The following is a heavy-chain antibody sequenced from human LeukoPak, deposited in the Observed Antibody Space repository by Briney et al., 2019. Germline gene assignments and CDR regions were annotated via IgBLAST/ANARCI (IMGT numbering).Heavy chain of an antibody. Sequence: GGSLRLSCAASGFTFSSYWMSWVRQAPGKGLEWVANIKQDGSEKYYVDSVKGRFTISRDNAKNSLYLQMNSLRAEDTAVYYCARGGRTVTTRGYYYYMDVWGKGTTVTVSS. CDR2: IKQDGSEK. J-gene: IGHJ6*03. D-gene: IGHD4-17*01. CDR1: GFTFSSYW. CDR3: ARGGRTVTTRGYYYYMDV. V-gene: IGHV3-7*01.